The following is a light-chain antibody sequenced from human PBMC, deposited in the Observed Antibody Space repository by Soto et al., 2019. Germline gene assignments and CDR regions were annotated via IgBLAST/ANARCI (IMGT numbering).Light chain of an antibody. CDR2: GAS. J-gene: IGKJ4*01. CDR3: QQYGSSPLT. V-gene: IGKV3-20*01. Sequence: EIVLTQSPGTLSLSPGERATLSCRASQGVSSSYLAWYQLKPGQAPRLLIYGASSRATGIPDRFSGSGSGTDFILTISRLEPEDFAVYYCQQYGSSPLTFGGGTKVEIK. CDR1: QGVSSSY.